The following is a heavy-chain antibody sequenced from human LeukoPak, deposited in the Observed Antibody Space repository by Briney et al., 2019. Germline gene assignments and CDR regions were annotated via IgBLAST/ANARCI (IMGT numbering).Heavy chain of an antibody. CDR2: IYYSGST. CDR1: GGSISSYY. J-gene: IGHJ4*02. CDR3: ARTGADKPLDY. V-gene: IGHV4-59*08. Sequence: PSETPSLTCTVSGGSISSYYWSWIRQPPGKGLEWIGYIYYSGSTNYNPSLKSRVTISVDTSKNQFSLKLSSVTAADTAVYYCARTGADKPLDYWGQGTLVTVSS. D-gene: IGHD3-10*01.